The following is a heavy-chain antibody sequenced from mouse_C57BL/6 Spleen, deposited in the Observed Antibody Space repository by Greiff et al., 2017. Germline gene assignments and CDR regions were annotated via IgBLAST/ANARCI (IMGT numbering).Heavy chain of an antibody. J-gene: IGHJ2*01. CDR2: IDPSDSYT. CDR3: ARELSPFDY. CDR1: GYTFTSYW. Sequence: QVQLQQPGAELVRPGTSVKLSCKASGYTFTSYWMHWVKQRPGQGLEWIGVIDPSDSYTNYNQKFKGKATLTVDTSSSTAYMQLSSLTSEDSAVYYCARELSPFDYWGQGTTLTGSS. V-gene: IGHV1-59*01. D-gene: IGHD1-1*02.